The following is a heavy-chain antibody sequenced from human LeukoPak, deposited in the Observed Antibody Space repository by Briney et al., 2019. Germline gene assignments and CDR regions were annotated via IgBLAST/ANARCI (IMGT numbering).Heavy chain of an antibody. CDR1: GFTVSDNY. V-gene: IGHV3-53*01. CDR2: MYSRGDT. Sequence: PGGSLRLSCAASGFTVSDNYMSWVRQAPGKGLEWVSVMYSRGDTYYADSVKGRFTFSRDISKNTLYLQMNGLRTEDTAMYYCARDAPQVPAADVLASWGQGTLVTVSS. D-gene: IGHD2-2*01. J-gene: IGHJ5*02. CDR3: ARDAPQVPAADVLAS.